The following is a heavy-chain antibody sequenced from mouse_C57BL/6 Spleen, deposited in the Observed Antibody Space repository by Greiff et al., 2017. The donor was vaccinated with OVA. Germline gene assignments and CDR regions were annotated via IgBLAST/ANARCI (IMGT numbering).Heavy chain of an antibody. D-gene: IGHD2-4*01. CDR2: IRSKSNNYAK. CDR3: VSPYDYDPCAFAY. V-gene: IGHV10-1*01. Sequence: GGGLVQPKGSLKLSCAASGFSFITYAMNWVRQAPGKGLEWVARIRSKSNNYAKYYADSVHERYTNSRDDSESLLYLQMNNLKTEDTAMYYCVSPYDYDPCAFAYWGQGTLVTVSA. CDR1: GFSFITYA. J-gene: IGHJ3*01.